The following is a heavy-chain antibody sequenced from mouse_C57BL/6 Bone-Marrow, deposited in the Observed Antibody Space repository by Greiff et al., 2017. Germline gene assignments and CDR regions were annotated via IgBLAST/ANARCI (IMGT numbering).Heavy chain of an antibody. CDR3: ARVGDYEDAMDY. CDR1: GFSLTSYG. J-gene: IGHJ4*01. V-gene: IGHV2-2*01. CDR2: IWSGGST. D-gene: IGHD2-13*01. Sequence: VKVEESGPGLVQPSQSLSITCTVSGFSLTSYGVHWVRQSPGKGLEWLGVIWSGGSTDYNAAFISRLSISKDNSKSQVFFKMNSLQADDTAIYYCARVGDYEDAMDYWGQGTSVTVSS.